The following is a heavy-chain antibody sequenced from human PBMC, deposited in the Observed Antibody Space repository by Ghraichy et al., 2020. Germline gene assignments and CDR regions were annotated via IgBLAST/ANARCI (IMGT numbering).Heavy chain of an antibody. CDR3: ARAVRPPSFLTGPHWFDP. V-gene: IGHV4-59*01. Sequence: SETLSLTCSVSGGSISDDYGTWIRQPPAKGLEWIGYFYYRGATNYNPSFKGQRRIPVSTSTNQFSLTVYSVTAADTAVYYCARAVRPPSFLTGPHWFDPWGQGTLVTVSS. D-gene: IGHD3-9*01. J-gene: IGHJ5*02. CDR2: FYYRGAT. CDR1: GGSISDDY.